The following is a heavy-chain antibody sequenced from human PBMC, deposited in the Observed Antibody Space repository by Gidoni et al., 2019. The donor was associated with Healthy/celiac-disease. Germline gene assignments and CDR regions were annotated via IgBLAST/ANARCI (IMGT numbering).Heavy chain of an antibody. Sequence: QVQLVESGGGVVQPGRSLRLSCEASGFTFSSYGMHWVRQAPGKGLEWVAVISYDGSNEYYADSVKGRFTISRDNSKNTLYLQMNSLRAEDTAVYYCAKAHYFDSGGYYGIDYWGQGTLVTVSS. D-gene: IGHD3-22*01. CDR3: AKAHYFDSGGYYGIDY. CDR1: GFTFSSYG. CDR2: ISYDGSNE. V-gene: IGHV3-30*18. J-gene: IGHJ4*02.